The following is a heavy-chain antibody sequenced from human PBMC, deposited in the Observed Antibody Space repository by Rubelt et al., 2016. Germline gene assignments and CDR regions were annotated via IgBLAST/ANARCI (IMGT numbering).Heavy chain of an antibody. CDR2: INTYNDKT. CDR3: ARGEVAVPAATRQNWGFDP. D-gene: IGHD2-2*01. Sequence: QVHLVQSAIEVKKPGASVKISCKTSGYTFTTYGIIWVRRAPGQGLEWMGWINTYNDKTNYPQKFQGRVSMTTDSSTNPDYMELRSLRSDDTAVYYCARGEVAVPAATRQNWGFDPWGQGTLVTVSS. V-gene: IGHV1-18*01. CDR1: GYTFTTYG. J-gene: IGHJ5*02.